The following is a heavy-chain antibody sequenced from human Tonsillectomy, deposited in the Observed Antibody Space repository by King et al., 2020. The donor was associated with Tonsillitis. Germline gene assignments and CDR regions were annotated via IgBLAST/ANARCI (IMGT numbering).Heavy chain of an antibody. Sequence: VQLVESGGGLVQPGGSLRLSCAASGFTFSSYAMSWVRQAPGKGLEWVSAFSGSGGSTYYADSVKGRFTISRDTSKNTLYLQMNSLRAEDTAVYYCAKGDESLEWLLYYYYYGMAVWGQGNTVTVSS. CDR1: GFTFSSYA. D-gene: IGHD3-3*01. CDR2: FSGSGGST. CDR3: AKGDESLEWLLYYYYYGMAV. V-gene: IGHV3-23*04. J-gene: IGHJ6*02.